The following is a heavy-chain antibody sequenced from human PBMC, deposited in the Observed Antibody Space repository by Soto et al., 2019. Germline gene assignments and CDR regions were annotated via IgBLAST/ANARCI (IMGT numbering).Heavy chain of an antibody. V-gene: IGHV4-34*01. CDR1: GGSFSGYY. Sequence: NPSETLSLTCAVYGGSFSGYYWSWIRQPPGKGLEWIGEINHSGSTNYNPSLKSRVTISVDTSKNQFSLKLSSVTAADTAVYYCARGRPVWQWLVLSGSTNQAFDYWGQGTLVTVSS. J-gene: IGHJ4*02. D-gene: IGHD6-19*01. CDR3: ARGRPVWQWLVLSGSTNQAFDY. CDR2: INHSGST.